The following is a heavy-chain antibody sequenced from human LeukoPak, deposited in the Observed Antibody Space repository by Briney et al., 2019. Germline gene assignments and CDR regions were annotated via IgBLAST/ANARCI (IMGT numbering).Heavy chain of an antibody. CDR2: ISAYNGNT. V-gene: IGHV1-18*01. CDR1: GYTFTSYG. Sequence: ASVKVSCKASGYTFTSYGISWVRQAPGQGLEWMGWISAYNGNTNYAQKLQGRVTMTTDTSTSTAYMELRSLRSDDTAGYYCASQWLDPYYYYGMDVWGQGTTVTVSS. CDR3: ASQWLDPYYYYGMDV. J-gene: IGHJ6*02. D-gene: IGHD6-19*01.